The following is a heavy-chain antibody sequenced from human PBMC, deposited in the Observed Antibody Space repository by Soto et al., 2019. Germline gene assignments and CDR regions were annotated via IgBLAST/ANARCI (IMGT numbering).Heavy chain of an antibody. D-gene: IGHD3-16*01. Sequence: VHLVESGGGVVQPGRSLRLSCAASGSTFSYYGMNWVRQAPGKGPEWVAVIWYDGSIKYYAESVKGRFSISRDNPKNTQYLNMNSVRTEDTAVYYCARDGGSHGASYFDSWGQGSEVNLSS. V-gene: IGHV3-33*01. CDR3: ARDGGSHGASYFDS. CDR2: IWYDGSIK. J-gene: IGHJ4*02. CDR1: GSTFSYYG.